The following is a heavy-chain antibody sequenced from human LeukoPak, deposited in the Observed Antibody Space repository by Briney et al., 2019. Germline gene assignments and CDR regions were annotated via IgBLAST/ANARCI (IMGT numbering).Heavy chain of an antibody. Sequence: GGSLRLSCAASGFTFSGYAMSWVRQAPGKGLEWVSAISGSGGSTYYADSVKGRFTISRDNSKNTLYLQMNSLRAEDTAVYYCAKGRHDSSGYYSFDYWGQGTLVTVSS. CDR1: GFTFSGYA. J-gene: IGHJ4*02. CDR3: AKGRHDSSGYYSFDY. D-gene: IGHD3-22*01. CDR2: ISGSGGST. V-gene: IGHV3-23*01.